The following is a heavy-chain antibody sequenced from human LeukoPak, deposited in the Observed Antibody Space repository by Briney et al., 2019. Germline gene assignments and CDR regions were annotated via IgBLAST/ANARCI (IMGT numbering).Heavy chain of an antibody. Sequence: ASVKVSCKASGGTFSSYAISWVRQAPGQGLEWMGGIIPIFGTANYAQKFQGRVTITVDESTSTAYMELSSLRSEDTAVYYCASNTHQYSSRPYAFDIWGQGTMVTVSS. CDR2: IIPIFGTA. CDR1: GGTFSSYA. V-gene: IGHV1-69*13. CDR3: ASNTHQYSSRPYAFDI. D-gene: IGHD6-13*01. J-gene: IGHJ3*02.